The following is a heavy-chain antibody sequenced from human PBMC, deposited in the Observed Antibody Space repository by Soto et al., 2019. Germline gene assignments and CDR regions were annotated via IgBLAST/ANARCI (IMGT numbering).Heavy chain of an antibody. CDR3: ARDDLFVDNGLVH. Sequence: QVQLVESGGGVVRPGTSLRLSCAATGFSFSAHGMHWVRQAPGKGLEWLAVINDGSEEGYADSVRGRFTISRDNARNILYLQMDNLRAEDSALYYCARDDLFVDNGLVHWGQGTLVTGSS. CDR1: GFSFSAHG. V-gene: IGHV3-33*01. J-gene: IGHJ4*02. CDR2: INDGSEE. D-gene: IGHD1-1*01.